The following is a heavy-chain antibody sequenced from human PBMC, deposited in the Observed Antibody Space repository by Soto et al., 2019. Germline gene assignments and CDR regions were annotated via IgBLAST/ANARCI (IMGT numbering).Heavy chain of an antibody. D-gene: IGHD6-13*01. CDR1: GFTFGNAW. Sequence: SMRLSCAAYGFTFGNAWMSWVRQAQGKGLEWVGRIKSKTDGGTTDYAAPVKGRFTISRDDSKNTLYLQMNSLKTEDTAVYYCTTDFRRLIAAAGTEYWGQGTLVTVSS. V-gene: IGHV3-15*01. J-gene: IGHJ4*02. CDR3: TTDFRRLIAAAGTEY. CDR2: IKSKTDGGTT.